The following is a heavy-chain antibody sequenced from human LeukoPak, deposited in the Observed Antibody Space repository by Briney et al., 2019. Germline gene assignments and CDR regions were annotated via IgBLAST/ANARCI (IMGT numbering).Heavy chain of an antibody. Sequence: GGXLRLPCAASGFTFDDYGMTWVRQAPGKGLEWVSGINWNGGSTVYADSVKGRFTISRDNAKNSLYLQMNSLRAEDTALYYCASLVVPAAHDAFDIWGQGTMVTVSS. CDR2: INWNGGST. J-gene: IGHJ3*02. CDR1: GFTFDDYG. V-gene: IGHV3-20*04. D-gene: IGHD2-2*01. CDR3: ASLVVPAAHDAFDI.